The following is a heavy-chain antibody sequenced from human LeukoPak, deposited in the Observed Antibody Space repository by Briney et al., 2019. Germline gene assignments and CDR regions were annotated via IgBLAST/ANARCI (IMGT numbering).Heavy chain of an antibody. CDR1: GGSISNHF. J-gene: IGHJ4*02. CDR2: LYYSGNT. Sequence: SGTLSLTCTVSGGSISNHFWTWIRQPPGKGLEWIGYLYYSGNTNYNPSLKSRVTISVDTSKPQFSLKLSSVTAADTALYYCATGRGWLPDYWGQGTLVTVSS. V-gene: IGHV4-59*11. CDR3: ATGRGWLPDY. D-gene: IGHD5-12*01.